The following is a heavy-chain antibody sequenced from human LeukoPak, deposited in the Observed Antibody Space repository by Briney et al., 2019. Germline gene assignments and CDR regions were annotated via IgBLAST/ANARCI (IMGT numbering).Heavy chain of an antibody. D-gene: IGHD6-19*01. CDR3: AKDGYSSGWYGSFYYFDY. CDR2: ISYDGSNK. J-gene: IGHJ4*02. Sequence: GGSLRLSCAASGFTFSSYGMPWVRQAPVKGLEWVAVISYDGSNKYYADSVKGRFAISRDNSKNTLYLQMNSLRAEDTAVYYCAKDGYSSGWYGSFYYFDYWGQGTLVTVSS. CDR1: GFTFSSYG. V-gene: IGHV3-30*18.